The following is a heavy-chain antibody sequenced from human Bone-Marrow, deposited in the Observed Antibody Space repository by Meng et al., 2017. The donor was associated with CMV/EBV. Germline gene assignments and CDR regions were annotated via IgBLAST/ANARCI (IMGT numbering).Heavy chain of an antibody. V-gene: IGHV3-11*01. D-gene: IGHD1-14*01. CDR1: EFTFSDYY. CDR3: ARAYNVPGWFDP. Sequence: GESLKISCAASEFTFSDYYMSWIRQAPGKGPEWLSYISGSSTTTYYADSVKGRFTISRDNAKKSLYLQMNSLRAEDMAVYYCARAYNVPGWFDPWGQGTPVTVSS. J-gene: IGHJ5*02. CDR2: ISGSSTTT.